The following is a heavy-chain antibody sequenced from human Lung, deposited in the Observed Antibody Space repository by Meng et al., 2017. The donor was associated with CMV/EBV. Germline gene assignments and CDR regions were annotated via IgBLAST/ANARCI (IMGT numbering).Heavy chain of an antibody. CDR3: ARAPPIVGASCDS. J-gene: IGHJ4*02. V-gene: IGHV1-69*12. D-gene: IGHD1-26*01. CDR2: IIPIFGTT. Sequence: QVRLLQSGAEVRKPGSSVKVSGKTSGGTFNSYATSCVRQAPGQGLEWMGGIIPIFGTTNYAQKFQGRIRITAAESTSTAYMELSSLRSEDTAVYYCARAPPIVGASCDSWGQGTLFTVSS. CDR1: GGTFNSYA.